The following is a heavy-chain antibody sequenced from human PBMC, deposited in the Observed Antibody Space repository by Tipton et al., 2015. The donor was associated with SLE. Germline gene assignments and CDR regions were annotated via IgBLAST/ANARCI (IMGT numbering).Heavy chain of an antibody. CDR3: AGELLDYFDY. D-gene: IGHD2/OR15-2a*01. Sequence: SLRLSCAASGFTFSGYAMHWVRQAPGKGLEWVAVISYDGSNKYYADSVKGRFTISRDNSKNTLYLQMNSLRTEDTAVYYCAGELLDYFDYWGQGTLATVSS. CDR2: ISYDGSNK. V-gene: IGHV3-30*04. CDR1: GFTFSGYA. J-gene: IGHJ4*02.